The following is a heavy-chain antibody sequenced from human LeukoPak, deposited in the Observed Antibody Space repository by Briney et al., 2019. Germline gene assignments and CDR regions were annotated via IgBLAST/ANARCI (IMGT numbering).Heavy chain of an antibody. V-gene: IGHV1-2*02. CDR2: INPENGDT. CDR1: GYSFTDHS. CDR3: AMILYATGSPTYYLDY. J-gene: IGHJ4*02. Sequence: ASVKVSCKASGYSFTDHSMHWVRQAPGQGLEWMGWINPENGDTNYAQNFQGRVTMTRDTSISTVYMEVSWLRSDDTAVYYCAMILYATGSPTYYLDYWGQGTLVTVSP. D-gene: IGHD2-8*01.